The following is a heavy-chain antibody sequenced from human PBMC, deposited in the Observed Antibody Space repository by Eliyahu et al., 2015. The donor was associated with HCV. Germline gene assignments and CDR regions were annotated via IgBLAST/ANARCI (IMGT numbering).Heavy chain of an antibody. D-gene: IGHD3-16*01. CDR2: INPDGGEK. CDR1: GFTFSTYW. CDR3: AAWGARNF. Sequence: EVQLVASGGGLVQPGGSLXLSCSASGFTFSTYWMNWVRQAPGKGLDWVANINPDGGEKRYVDSVEGRFTISRDNARNSLYLQMDNLRVEDTAVYYCAAWGARNFWGQGILVTVSS. V-gene: IGHV3-7*01. J-gene: IGHJ4*02.